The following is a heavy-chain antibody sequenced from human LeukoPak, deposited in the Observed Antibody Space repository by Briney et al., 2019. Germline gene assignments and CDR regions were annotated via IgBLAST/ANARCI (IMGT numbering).Heavy chain of an antibody. Sequence: SETLSLTCTVSGGSVTDYYWSWIRQSPGKGLEWIGYIYYTGTSYNPSLKSRVTISADTSKNQFSLKLSSVTAADTAVYYCARDRGDYGDYGYAFDIWGQGTMVTVSS. CDR3: ARDRGDYGDYGYAFDI. CDR2: IYYTGT. J-gene: IGHJ3*02. D-gene: IGHD4-17*01. V-gene: IGHV4-59*02. CDR1: GGSVTDYY.